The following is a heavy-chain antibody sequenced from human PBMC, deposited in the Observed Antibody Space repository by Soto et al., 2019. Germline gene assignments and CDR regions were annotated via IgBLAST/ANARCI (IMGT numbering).Heavy chain of an antibody. J-gene: IGHJ6*02. CDR2: VIPNFETT. CDR1: GGTFNSFA. D-gene: IGHD2-2*03. Sequence: QVQLVQSGAEVKKPGSSVKVSCNTSGGTFNSFAISWVQQAPGQGLEWMGGVIPNFETTYYAQKFQGRLTISADESTATAYMELSSLRSEDTAVYYCARDQGLYVHTGMDIDYYGMDVWGQGTTVTVSS. V-gene: IGHV1-69*01. CDR3: ARDQGLYVHTGMDIDYYGMDV.